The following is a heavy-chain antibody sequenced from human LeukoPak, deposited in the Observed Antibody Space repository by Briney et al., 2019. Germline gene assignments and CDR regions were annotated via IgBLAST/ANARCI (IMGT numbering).Heavy chain of an antibody. CDR1: GFTFSRYW. D-gene: IGHD1-26*01. CDR2: IEQDGSEK. Sequence: GGSLRLSCAASGFTFSRYWMSWVRQAPGKGLEWVANIEQDGSEKYYVDSVKGRFTISRDNAKNSLSLQMNGLRAEDTAGYYXXXDIIAGPTHFDYWGQGTLVTVSS. CDR3: XXDIIAGPTHFDY. V-gene: IGHV3-7*01. J-gene: IGHJ4*02.